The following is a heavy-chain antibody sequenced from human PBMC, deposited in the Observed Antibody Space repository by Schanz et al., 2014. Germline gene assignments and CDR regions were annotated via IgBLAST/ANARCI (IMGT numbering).Heavy chain of an antibody. CDR2: IFFRGST. CDR1: GGSISSGGYS. Sequence: QVQLQESGPGLVKPSQTLSLTCAVSGGSISSGGYSWSWIRQPPGKGLEWIGYIFFRGSTYYNPSLKSRVNISIDTSKTQFSLRLTSVTAADTAVYYCYGMDVWGQGTTVTVSS. J-gene: IGHJ6*02. V-gene: IGHV4-30-4*07. CDR3: YGMDV.